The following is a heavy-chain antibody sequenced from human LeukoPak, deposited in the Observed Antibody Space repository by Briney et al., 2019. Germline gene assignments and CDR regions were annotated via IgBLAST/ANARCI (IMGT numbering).Heavy chain of an antibody. Sequence: SETLSLTCTVSGGTISSSSYYWGWIRQPPGKGVGWDGSNYYSGSTYDNPCLTSQVPISVDTSKNQFSLKLSSVTAADTAVYSCARHVYSSGWYRFARGENWFDPWGQGTRITVSP. V-gene: IGHV4-39*01. CDR2: NYYSGST. J-gene: IGHJ5*02. D-gene: IGHD6-19*01. CDR3: ARHVYSSGWYRFARGENWFDP. CDR1: GGTISSSSYY.